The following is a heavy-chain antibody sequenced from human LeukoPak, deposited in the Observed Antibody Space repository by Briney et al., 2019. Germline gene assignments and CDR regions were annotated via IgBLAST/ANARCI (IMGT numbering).Heavy chain of an antibody. CDR3: ARDSGYYYDSSGYYRKGPFDY. Sequence: ASVEVSCKASGYTFTGYYMHWVRQAPGQGLERMGWINPNSGGTNYAQKFQGRVTMTRDTSISTAYMELSRLRSDDTAVYYCARDSGYYYDSSGYYRKGPFDYWGQGTLVTVSS. CDR1: GYTFTGYY. CDR2: INPNSGGT. D-gene: IGHD3-22*01. V-gene: IGHV1-2*02. J-gene: IGHJ4*02.